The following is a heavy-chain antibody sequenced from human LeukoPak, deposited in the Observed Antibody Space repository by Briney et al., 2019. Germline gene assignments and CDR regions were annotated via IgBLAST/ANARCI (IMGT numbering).Heavy chain of an antibody. J-gene: IGHJ4*02. CDR3: ARHNSHGDYPLDY. Sequence: PSETLSLTCTVSGDSISSYYWSWIRQPPGKGLEWIGYIYYTGSTNYNPSLKSRVTMSVDTSKNQFSLNLNSVTAADTAVYHCARHNSHGDYPLDYWGQGTLVTVSS. CDR2: IYYTGST. V-gene: IGHV4-59*08. CDR1: GDSISSYY. D-gene: IGHD4-17*01.